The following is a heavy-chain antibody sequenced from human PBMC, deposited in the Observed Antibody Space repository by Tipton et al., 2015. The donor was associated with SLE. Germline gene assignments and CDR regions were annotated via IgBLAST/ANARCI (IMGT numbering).Heavy chain of an antibody. CDR2: IYGGGNT. Sequence: GLVKPSETLSLTCTVSGGSISGSNYYWGWVRQPAGKGLEWIGRIYGGGNTKYNPSLESRVTLSVATSKDQFYLMLSSVTAADTAIYYCVVCSPSSCSYFDYWGQGKLVTVSS. V-gene: IGHV4-61*02. CDR3: VVCSPSSCSYFDY. CDR1: GGSISGSNYY. J-gene: IGHJ4*02. D-gene: IGHD2-2*01.